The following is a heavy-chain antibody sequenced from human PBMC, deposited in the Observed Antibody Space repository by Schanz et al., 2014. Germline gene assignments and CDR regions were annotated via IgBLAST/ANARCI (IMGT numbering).Heavy chain of an antibody. CDR2: ISASGGTT. Sequence: VQLVDSGGGLVQPGGSLRLSCAASGFTFSSYAMSWVRQAPGKGLEWVSAISASGGTTYYADSVKGRFTISRDNSKNTVYIQMNSLRAEDTAVYYCARDLPRTFLFDYWGQGTLVTVSS. V-gene: IGHV3-23*04. J-gene: IGHJ4*02. CDR3: ARDLPRTFLFDY. CDR1: GFTFSSYA.